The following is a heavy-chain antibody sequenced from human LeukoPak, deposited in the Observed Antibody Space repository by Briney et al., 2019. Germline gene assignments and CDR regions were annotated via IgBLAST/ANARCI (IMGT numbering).Heavy chain of an antibody. CDR1: GGSISSCSNY. V-gene: IGHV4-61*02. CDR2: IYTSGST. D-gene: IGHD6-19*01. CDR3: ARSKNSGWYGPNWFDP. J-gene: IGHJ5*02. Sequence: SETLCLTCTVSGGSISSCSNYWSCLRQPAGQGLESVGRIYTSGSTNYNPSLKRRVTISVDTSKNQFSMKLSSVTAADTAVYYCARSKNSGWYGPNWFDPWGGGNPVSASS.